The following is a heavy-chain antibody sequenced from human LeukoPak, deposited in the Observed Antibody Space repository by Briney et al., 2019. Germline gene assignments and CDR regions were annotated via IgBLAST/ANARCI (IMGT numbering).Heavy chain of an antibody. D-gene: IGHD3-10*01. CDR1: GFTFSNYW. V-gene: IGHV3-7*05. CDR3: ARGGIRGVLMES. J-gene: IGHJ5*02. Sequence: PGGSLRLSCAASGFTFSNYWMTWVRQAPGKGLEWVANIKQDGSEKYYVDSVKGRFTISRDNAKNLLYLQMSSLRADDTAVYYCARGGIRGVLMESWGQGTLVTVSS. CDR2: IKQDGSEK.